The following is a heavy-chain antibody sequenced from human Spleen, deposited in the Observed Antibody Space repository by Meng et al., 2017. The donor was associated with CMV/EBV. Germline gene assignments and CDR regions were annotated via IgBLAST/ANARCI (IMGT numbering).Heavy chain of an antibody. CDR3: AKDHTRIAAAGMFGDY. CDR2: ISSSSSYI. Sequence: GGSLRLSCAASGFTFSSYSMNWVRQAPGKGLEWVSSISSSSSYIYYADSVKGRFTISRDNAKNSLYLQMNSLRAEDTAVYYCAKDHTRIAAAGMFGDYWGQGTLVTVSS. CDR1: GFTFSSYS. V-gene: IGHV3-21*01. J-gene: IGHJ4*02. D-gene: IGHD6-13*01.